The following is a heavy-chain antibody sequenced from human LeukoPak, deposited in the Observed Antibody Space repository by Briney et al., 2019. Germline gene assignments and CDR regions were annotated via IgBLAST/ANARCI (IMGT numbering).Heavy chain of an antibody. CDR2: ISAYNGNT. D-gene: IGHD3-10*01. Sequence: GASVKVSCKASGYTFTSYGISWVRQAPGQGLEWMGWISAYNGNTNYAQKLQGRVTMTTDTSTSTAYMELRSLRSDDTAVYYCARDAMVRGALYYYYGTDVWGQGTTVTVSS. CDR1: GYTFTSYG. CDR3: ARDAMVRGALYYYYGTDV. J-gene: IGHJ6*02. V-gene: IGHV1-18*01.